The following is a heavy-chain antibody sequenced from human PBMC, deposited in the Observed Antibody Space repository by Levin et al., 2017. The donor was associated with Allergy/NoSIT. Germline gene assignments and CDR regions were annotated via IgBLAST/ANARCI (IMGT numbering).Heavy chain of an antibody. CDR2: IYWDDDK. CDR3: AHSGLLWFGESRGFDY. D-gene: IGHD3-10*01. J-gene: IGHJ4*02. V-gene: IGHV2-5*02. Sequence: QTLSLTCTFSGFSLSTSGVGVGWIRQPPGKALEWLALIYWDDDKRYSPSLKSRLTITKDTSKNQVVLTMTNMDPVDTATYYCAHSGLLWFGESRGFDYWGQGTLVTVSS. CDR1: GFSLSTSGVG.